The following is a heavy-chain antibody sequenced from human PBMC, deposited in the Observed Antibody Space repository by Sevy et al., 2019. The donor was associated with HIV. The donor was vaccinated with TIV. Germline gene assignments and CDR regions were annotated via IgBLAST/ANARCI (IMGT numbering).Heavy chain of an antibody. CDR2: ISPYNGKT. J-gene: IGHJ4*02. D-gene: IGHD1-1*01. V-gene: IGHV1-18*01. CDR3: ARGYNWNINFDY. Sequence: ASVKVSCKASGYTFTSYGISWVRQAPGQGLEWMGWISPYNGKTNYEQKLQGRVTMTTDTSTSTAYMEVRSLRSDDTAVYYCARGYNWNINFDYWGQGTLVTVSS. CDR1: GYTFTSYG.